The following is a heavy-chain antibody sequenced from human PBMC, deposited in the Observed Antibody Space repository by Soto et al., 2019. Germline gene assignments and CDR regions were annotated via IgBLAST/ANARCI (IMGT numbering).Heavy chain of an antibody. CDR3: ARRNRITMIRGDFDY. V-gene: IGHV4-30-4*01. CDR2: IYYSGST. CDR1: GGSISSRDYY. J-gene: IGHJ4*02. Sequence: LSLTCTVSGGSISSRDYYWSWISQPPGKGLEWIGYIYYSGSTYYNPSLKSRVTISVDTSKNQFSLKLSSVTAADTAVYYCARRNRITMIRGDFDYWGQGTLVTVSS. D-gene: IGHD3-10*01.